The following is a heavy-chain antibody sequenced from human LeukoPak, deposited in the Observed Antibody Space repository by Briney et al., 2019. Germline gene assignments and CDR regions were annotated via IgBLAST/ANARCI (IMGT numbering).Heavy chain of an antibody. CDR1: GFTFSSYE. CDR3: ARESIALAGAPFDY. J-gene: IGHJ4*02. D-gene: IGHD6-19*01. V-gene: IGHV3-48*03. CDR2: ISSGSTI. Sequence: QPGGSLRLSCAASGFTFSSYEINWVRQAPGKGLEWVSYISSGSTIYDADSVKGRFTISRDNAKNSLYLQMNSLRAEDTAVYYCARESIALAGAPFDYWGQGTLVTVSS.